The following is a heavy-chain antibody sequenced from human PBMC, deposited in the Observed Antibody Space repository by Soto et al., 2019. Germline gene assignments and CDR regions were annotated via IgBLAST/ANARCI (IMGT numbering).Heavy chain of an antibody. V-gene: IGHV4-31*03. J-gene: IGHJ4*02. D-gene: IGHD3-10*01. CDR3: ARVGGFGATTIDY. Sequence: SETLSLTCTVSGGSISSGGYYWSWIRQHPGKGLEWIGYIYYSGSTYYNPSLKSRVTISVDTSKDQFSLKLSSVTAADTAVYYCARVGGFGATTIDYWGQGTLVTVSS. CDR1: GGSISSGGYY. CDR2: IYYSGST.